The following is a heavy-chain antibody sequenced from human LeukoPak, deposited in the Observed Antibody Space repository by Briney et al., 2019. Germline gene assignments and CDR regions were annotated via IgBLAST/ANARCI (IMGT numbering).Heavy chain of an antibody. J-gene: IGHJ4*02. CDR2: VYYTGST. D-gene: IGHD3-3*01. V-gene: IGHV4-39*01. CDR3: ARQVAVIWRKFDY. CDR1: GASISTGAYY. Sequence: SETLSLTCNVSGASISTGAYYWAWIRQPPGKGLEWIGTVYYTGSTYYNPSLKSRVTMSVDTSKDQFSLKLSSVTAAGTAVYYCARQVAVIWRKFDYWGQGTLVTVSS.